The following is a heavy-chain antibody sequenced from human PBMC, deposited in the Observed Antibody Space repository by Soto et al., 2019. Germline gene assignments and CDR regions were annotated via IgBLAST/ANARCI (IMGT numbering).Heavy chain of an antibody. CDR1: GYTFTSYA. D-gene: IGHD4-17*01. J-gene: IGHJ4*02. V-gene: IGHV1-3*01. Sequence: QVQLVQSGAEVKKPGASVKVSCKASGYTFTSYAMHWVRQAPGQRREWMGWINAGNGNTKYSQKFQGRVTITRDTSGSTDYMELSSLRSEDTAVYYCARGGQYGDYFVYCFDYWGQGTLVTVSS. CDR3: ARGGQYGDYFVYCFDY. CDR2: INAGNGNT.